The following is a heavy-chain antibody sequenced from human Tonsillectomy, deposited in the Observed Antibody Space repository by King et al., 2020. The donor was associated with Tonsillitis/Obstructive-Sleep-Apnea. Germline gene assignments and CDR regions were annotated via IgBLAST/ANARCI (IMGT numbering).Heavy chain of an antibody. Sequence: VQLQQWGAGLLKPSETLSLTCAVYGGSFSGYYWSWIRQPPGKGLEWIGEINHSGSTNYNPSLKSRVTISVDTSKNQFSLKLSSVTAADTAVYYCAGDQHSSGYEGDYWGQGPLVPVSS. CDR2: INHSGST. CDR3: AGDQHSSGYEGDY. J-gene: IGHJ4*02. V-gene: IGHV4-34*01. D-gene: IGHD3-22*01. CDR1: GGSFSGYY.